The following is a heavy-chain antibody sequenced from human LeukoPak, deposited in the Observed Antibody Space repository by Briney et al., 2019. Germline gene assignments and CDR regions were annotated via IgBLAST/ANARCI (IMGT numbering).Heavy chain of an antibody. CDR1: GGSISSYY. CDR3: ARAYEDADYYYGMDV. CDR2: IYYSGST. Sequence: SETLSLTCTVSGGSISSYYWSWIRQPPGKGLEWIGYIYYSGSTNYNPSLKSRVTISVDTSKNQFSLKLSSVTAADTAVYYCARAYEDADYYYGMDVWGQGTTVTVSS. D-gene: IGHD3-16*01. J-gene: IGHJ6*02. V-gene: IGHV4-59*01.